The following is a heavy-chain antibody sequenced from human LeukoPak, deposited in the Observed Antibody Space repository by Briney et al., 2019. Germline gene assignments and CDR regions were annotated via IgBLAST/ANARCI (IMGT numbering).Heavy chain of an antibody. V-gene: IGHV3-33*01. CDR1: GFTFSSYG. Sequence: GGSLRLSCAASGFTFSSYGMHWVRQAPGKGLEWVAVIWYDGSNKYYADSVKGRFTISRDNSKNTLYLQMNSLRAEDTAVYYCARDDGPTVVTRGFDYWGQGTLVTVSS. J-gene: IGHJ4*02. CDR3: ARDDGPTVVTRGFDY. D-gene: IGHD4-23*01. CDR2: IWYDGSNK.